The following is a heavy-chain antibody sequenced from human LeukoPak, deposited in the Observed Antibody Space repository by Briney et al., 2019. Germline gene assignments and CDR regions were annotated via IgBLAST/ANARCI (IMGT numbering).Heavy chain of an antibody. Sequence: SETLSLTCTVSGGSISTYYWSWIRQSPGKGLEWLGYIYYNGDTNYNPSLKSRVTISLDTPSNQFSLRLSSVTAADTAVYYCARFSTGTSLDYWGQGTLVTVSS. CDR1: GGSISTYY. CDR2: IYYNGDT. V-gene: IGHV4-59*08. D-gene: IGHD3-9*01. J-gene: IGHJ4*02. CDR3: ARFSTGTSLDY.